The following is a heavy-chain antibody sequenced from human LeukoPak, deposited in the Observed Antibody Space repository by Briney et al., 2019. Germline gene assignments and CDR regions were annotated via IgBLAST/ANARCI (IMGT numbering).Heavy chain of an antibody. V-gene: IGHV4-39*07. J-gene: IGHJ6*02. D-gene: IGHD3-22*01. CDR2: IYYSGST. CDR3: ARDQGEHYDSSGYYHFSTTNYGMDV. Sequence: SETLSLTCTVSGGSISSSSYYWGWIRQPPGKGLEWIGSIYYSGSTYYNPSLKSRVTISVDTSKNQFSLKLSSVTAADTAVYYCARDQGEHYDSSGYYHFSTTNYGMDVWGQGTTVTVSS. CDR1: GGSISSSSYY.